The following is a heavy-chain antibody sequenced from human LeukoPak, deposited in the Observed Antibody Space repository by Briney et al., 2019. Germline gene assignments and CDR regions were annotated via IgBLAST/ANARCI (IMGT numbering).Heavy chain of an antibody. V-gene: IGHV4-31*03. CDR1: GGSISSGGYY. J-gene: IGHJ4*02. CDR3: ARHEESGWFRHFDY. D-gene: IGHD6-19*01. Sequence: SETLSLTCTVSGGSISSGGYYWSWIRQHPGKGLEWIGYIYYSGSTYYNPSLKSRVTISVDTSKNQFSLKLSSVTAADTAVYYCARHEESGWFRHFDYWGQGTLVTVPS. CDR2: IYYSGST.